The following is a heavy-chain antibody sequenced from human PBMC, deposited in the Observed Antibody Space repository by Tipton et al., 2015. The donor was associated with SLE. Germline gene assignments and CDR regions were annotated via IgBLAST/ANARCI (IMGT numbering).Heavy chain of an antibody. CDR1: GFTYSGYA. J-gene: IGHJ4*02. V-gene: IGHV3-30*02. CDR2: IRADGSNK. CDR3: AGGTGAYFDH. Sequence: SLRLSCAASGFTYSGYAMHWVRQAPGKGLECVAFIRADGSNKDYADSVKGRFTISRDNSKNTLYLQMNRLRVEDTAVYYCAGGTGAYFDHWGQGTLVTVSS. D-gene: IGHD3-16*01.